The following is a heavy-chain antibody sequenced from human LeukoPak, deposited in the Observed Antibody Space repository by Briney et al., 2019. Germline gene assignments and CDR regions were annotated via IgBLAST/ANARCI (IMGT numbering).Heavy chain of an antibody. J-gene: IGHJ4*02. D-gene: IGHD3-10*01. CDR2: IYYSGST. CDR1: GGSISSGDYY. Sequence: MSSETLSLTCTVSGGSISSGDYYWSWIRQPPGKGLEWIGYIYYSGSTYYNPSLKSRVTISVDTSKNQFSLKLSPVTAADTAVYYCARASDYYGSGSYYYFDYWGQGTLVTVSS. V-gene: IGHV4-30-4*01. CDR3: ARASDYYGSGSYYYFDY.